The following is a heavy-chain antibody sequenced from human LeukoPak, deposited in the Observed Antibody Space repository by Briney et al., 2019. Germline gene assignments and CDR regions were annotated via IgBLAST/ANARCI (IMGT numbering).Heavy chain of an antibody. Sequence: GGSLRPSCAASGLTFSSYAMGWVRQAPGKGLEWVSAITASGGNTYYADSVKGRFTISRDNSKNTLYLQVNSLRAEDTAVYYCAKGNGYSYGRYYFDYWGQGTLVTVSS. CDR3: AKGNGYSYGRYYFDY. J-gene: IGHJ4*02. V-gene: IGHV3-23*01. D-gene: IGHD5-18*01. CDR2: ITASGGNT. CDR1: GLTFSSYA.